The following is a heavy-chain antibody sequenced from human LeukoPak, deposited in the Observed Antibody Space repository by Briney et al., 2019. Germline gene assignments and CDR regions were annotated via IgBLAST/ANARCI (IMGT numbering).Heavy chain of an antibody. CDR2: IFYSGST. CDR3: ARVRYSSGWYSRDYYYGMDV. J-gene: IGHJ6*02. D-gene: IGHD6-19*01. V-gene: IGHV4-59*12. CDR1: SGSLSSYY. Sequence: SETLSLTCTVSSGSLSSYYWSCIRQPPRKGREWVGYIFYSGSTNYNPSPKSRVTISVDTSKNQFSLKLSSVTAADTAVYYCARVRYSSGWYSRDYYYGMDVWGQGTRVTVSS.